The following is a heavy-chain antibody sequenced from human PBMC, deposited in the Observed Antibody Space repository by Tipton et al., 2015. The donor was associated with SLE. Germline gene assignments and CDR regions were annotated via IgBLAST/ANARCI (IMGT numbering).Heavy chain of an antibody. V-gene: IGHV4-39*07. J-gene: IGHJ5*02. Sequence: TLSLTCAVSGGSLSNTYYFWAWIRQVPGKGLEWITTTHYSGTTFHNPSLKSRVTTSMDTSKNQFSLRVTSVTAADTAVYYCARDLGRRYWFDPWGQGTLVTVSS. CDR3: ARDLGRRYWFDP. CDR1: GGSLSNTYYF. CDR2: THYSGTT.